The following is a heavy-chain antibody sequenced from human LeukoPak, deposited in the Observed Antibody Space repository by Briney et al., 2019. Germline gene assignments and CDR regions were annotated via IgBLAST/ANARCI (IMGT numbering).Heavy chain of an antibody. D-gene: IGHD3-3*01. CDR3: ARSRAGNDFLSAFYAFDI. J-gene: IGHJ3*02. V-gene: IGHV3-21*01. CDR2: IITTGNYM. CDR1: GFTFSTCP. Sequence: GGSLRLSCAVSGFTFSTCPMNWVSQAPGKGLEWVASIITTGNYMYYAGSVRGRFTISRDNAKNSLYLQMNSLRVEDTAFYYCARSRAGNDFLSAFYAFDIWGQGTMVTVSS.